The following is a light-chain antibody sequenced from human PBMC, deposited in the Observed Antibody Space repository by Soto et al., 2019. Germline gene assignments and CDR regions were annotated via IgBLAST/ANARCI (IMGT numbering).Light chain of an antibody. CDR3: MQATEYPPYT. Sequence: DFVLTQTPLSSPVTLGQPASISCRSSQSLLHSDGETYLSWLQQRPVQPPRLLIYKISNRFSGVTDRFSGSGAGTDFTLKISRVEAEDVGIYYCMQATEYPPYTFGQGTKLEIK. J-gene: IGKJ2*01. CDR2: KIS. CDR1: QSLLHSDGETY. V-gene: IGKV2-24*01.